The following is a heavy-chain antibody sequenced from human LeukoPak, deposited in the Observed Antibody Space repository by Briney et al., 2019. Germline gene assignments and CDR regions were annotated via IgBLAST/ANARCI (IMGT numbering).Heavy chain of an antibody. CDR2: IKYDGSEK. CDR1: GFTFSRNW. Sequence: GGSLRLSCAASGFTFSRNWMSWVRQAPGKGLEWVANIKYDGSEKYYVDFVKGRFTISRDNAKNSLYLQMNSLRVEDTAVYSCARDGYSNAMDVWGQGTTVTVSS. J-gene: IGHJ6*02. V-gene: IGHV3-7*04. CDR3: ARDGYSNAMDV.